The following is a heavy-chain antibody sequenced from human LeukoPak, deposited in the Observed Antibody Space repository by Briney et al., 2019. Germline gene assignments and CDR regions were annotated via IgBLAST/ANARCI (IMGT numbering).Heavy chain of an antibody. CDR3: ARLPGIVVVVAAENWFDP. J-gene: IGHJ5*02. Sequence: GGSLRLFCAASGFTFSSYEMNWVRQAPGKGLEWVSYISSSGSTIYYADSVKGRFTISRDNAKNSLYLQMNSLRAEDTAVYYCARLPGIVVVVAAENWFDPWGQGTLVTVSS. D-gene: IGHD2-15*01. CDR2: ISSSGSTI. CDR1: GFTFSSYE. V-gene: IGHV3-48*03.